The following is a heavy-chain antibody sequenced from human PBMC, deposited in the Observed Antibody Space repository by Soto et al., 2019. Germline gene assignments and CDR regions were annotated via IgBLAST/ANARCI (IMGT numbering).Heavy chain of an antibody. CDR3: ARGYRQSGYSSSWVFDY. Sequence: QVQLRESGPGLVKPSQTLSLTCTVSGGSINSGGYYWNWIRQHPGKGLEWIGYMYYSGSTYYNPCLRSRVIISADTSESHFSLTMRSVTAADTAVYFCARGYRQSGYSSSWVFDYWGQGTLVNVSS. J-gene: IGHJ4*02. CDR2: MYYSGST. D-gene: IGHD6-13*01. CDR1: GGSINSGGYY. V-gene: IGHV4-31*03.